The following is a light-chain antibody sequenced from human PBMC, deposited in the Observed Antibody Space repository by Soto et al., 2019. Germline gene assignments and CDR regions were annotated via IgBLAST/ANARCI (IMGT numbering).Light chain of an antibody. Sequence: EIVMTQSPATLSVSPGERATLSCRASQSVSSNLAWYQQKPGQAPRLLIYGASTRPTGIPARFSGSGSGTEFTLTISSLQPEDFATYHCLRDFSYFWAVGQGTK. CDR3: LRDFSYFWA. CDR2: GAS. J-gene: IGKJ1*01. CDR1: QSVSSN. V-gene: IGKV3-15*01.